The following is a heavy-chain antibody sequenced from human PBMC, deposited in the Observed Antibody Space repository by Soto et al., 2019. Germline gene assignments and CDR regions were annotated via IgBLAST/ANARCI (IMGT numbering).Heavy chain of an antibody. CDR3: ARRFAFDI. CDR1: GGSITSSKHY. Sequence: SETLSLTCTVSGGSITSSKHYWSWIRQHPGKGLEWIGYIYLSGFTYSNPSLKSRVSMSIDTSKNEFSLKLSSVTAADTAVYYCARRFAFDIWGQGTMVT. D-gene: IGHD3-3*01. J-gene: IGHJ3*02. CDR2: IYLSGFT. V-gene: IGHV4-31*03.